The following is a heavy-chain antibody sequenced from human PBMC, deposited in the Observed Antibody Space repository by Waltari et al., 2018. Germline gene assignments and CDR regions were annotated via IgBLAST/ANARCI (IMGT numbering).Heavy chain of an antibody. J-gene: IGHJ4*02. CDR3: ARQTRTQVG. Sequence: EVPLVQSGAEMKKPGESLKISCKGSGYSFTSYWIGWVRHMPGKGLEWVGIFHPGESETRYSPSFQGQVTMSADKSLTTAYLQWTSLKASDSGIYYCARQTRTQVGWGQGSLVTVSS. CDR2: FHPGESET. V-gene: IGHV5-51*01. D-gene: IGHD1-26*01. CDR1: GYSFTSYW.